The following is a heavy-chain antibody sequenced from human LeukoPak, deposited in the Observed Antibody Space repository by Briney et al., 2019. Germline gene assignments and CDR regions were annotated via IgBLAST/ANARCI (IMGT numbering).Heavy chain of an antibody. Sequence: ASVKVSCKASGYTFNSYYVQWVRQAPGQGLEWMGIINPSGGSTTYAQNFQGRVTMTRDTSTSTVYMELSSLGSEDTAVYYCASDLLIVGPTTGFDYWGQGTLVTVSS. CDR2: INPSGGST. V-gene: IGHV1-46*02. CDR3: ASDLLIVGPTTGFDY. D-gene: IGHD1-26*01. J-gene: IGHJ4*02. CDR1: GYTFNSYY.